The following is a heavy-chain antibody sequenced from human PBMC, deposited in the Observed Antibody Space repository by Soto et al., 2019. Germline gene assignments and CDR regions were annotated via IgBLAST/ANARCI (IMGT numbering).Heavy chain of an antibody. D-gene: IGHD7-27*01. V-gene: IGHV3-48*02. CDR1: GFTFSSNG. Sequence: GSLRLSCEASGFTFSSNGMNWVRQAPGKGLEWVSFISIGSSAIDYADSVRGRFTISRDNAKNSLYLQMNSLRDEDTAVYYCAKKSLGSITLPALYYFDYWGQGTLVTVSS. J-gene: IGHJ4*02. CDR3: AKKSLGSITLPALYYFDY. CDR2: ISIGSSAI.